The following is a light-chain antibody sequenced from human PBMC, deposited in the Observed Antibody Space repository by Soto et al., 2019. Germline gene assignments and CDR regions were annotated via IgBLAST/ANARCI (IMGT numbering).Light chain of an antibody. Sequence: SYELTQPPSVSVAPGKTASITCGGNNVGSQSVHWYQQKPGQAPVVVIYYDSDRPSGIPERFSGSNSGNTATLTISRVEAGDEADYYCQVWDGSTDHAVFGGGTKVTVL. CDR3: QVWDGSTDHAV. CDR2: YDS. J-gene: IGLJ2*01. CDR1: NVGSQS. V-gene: IGLV3-21*04.